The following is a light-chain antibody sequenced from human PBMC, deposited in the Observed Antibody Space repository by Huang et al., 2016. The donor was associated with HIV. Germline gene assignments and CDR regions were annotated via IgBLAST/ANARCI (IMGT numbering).Light chain of an antibody. CDR1: QSVSRF. J-gene: IGKJ4*01. Sequence: EIVLTQSPATLSLSPGERATLACRASQSVSRFLAWYQQKDGQAPRLLIYDASNRSIDIADWFSGSGSGTEFTLTISSLEPEEFAGYYCQQRSSWPRVTFGGGTKVELK. CDR2: DAS. CDR3: QQRSSWPRVT. V-gene: IGKV3-11*01.